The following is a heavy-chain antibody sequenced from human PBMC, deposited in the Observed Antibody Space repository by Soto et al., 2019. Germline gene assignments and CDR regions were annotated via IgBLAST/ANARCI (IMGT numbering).Heavy chain of an antibody. D-gene: IGHD1-26*01. CDR1: GFTFSDYW. CDR3: ASGAINHYYEGV. V-gene: IGHV3-74*01. J-gene: IGHJ6*03. CDR2: IKRDGSTT. Sequence: EVQLVESGGGLVQPGGSLRLSCAASGFTFSDYWMHWVRQAPGKGLEWVSRIKRDGSTTNYADSVRGRFTISRDNAKNSLYLEMNSLRVGDTAHYYCASGAINHYYEGVWGKGTTVTVSS.